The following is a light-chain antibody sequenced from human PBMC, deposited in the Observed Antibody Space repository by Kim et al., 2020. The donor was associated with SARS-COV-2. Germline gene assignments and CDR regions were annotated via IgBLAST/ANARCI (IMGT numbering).Light chain of an antibody. V-gene: IGKV3-20*01. Sequence: PGERATLSGRASQSVRSTYLAWYQQKPGQAPRLLIYGASSRATGVPDRFSGSGSEADFTLTISRLEPEDFAVFYCQQYGNSPVTFGPGTRVDIK. CDR3: QQYGNSPVT. J-gene: IGKJ3*01. CDR1: QSVRSTY. CDR2: GAS.